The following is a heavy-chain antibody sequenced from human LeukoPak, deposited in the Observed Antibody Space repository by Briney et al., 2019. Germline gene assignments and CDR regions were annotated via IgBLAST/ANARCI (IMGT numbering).Heavy chain of an antibody. CDR2: ITISSSSI. Sequence: GGSLRLSCAASGFSFSSYTMNWVRQAPGKGLEWVSSITISSSSIYYADSVKGRFTISRDNSKNTLYLQMNSLRAEDTAVYYCAKGRSSGSPYYFDYWGQGTLVTVSS. V-gene: IGHV3-21*04. CDR3: AKGRSSGSPYYFDY. J-gene: IGHJ4*02. CDR1: GFSFSSYT. D-gene: IGHD3-22*01.